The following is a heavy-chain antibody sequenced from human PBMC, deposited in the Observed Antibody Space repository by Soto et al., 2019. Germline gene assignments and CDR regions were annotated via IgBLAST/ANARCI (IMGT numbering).Heavy chain of an antibody. Sequence: GESLKISCKGSGYSFAGYWITWVRQKPGKGLEWMGRIDPSDSQTYYSPSFRGHVTISATKSITTVFLQWSSLRASDAAMYYCARQIYDSDTGPNFQYYFDSWGQGTPVTVSS. D-gene: IGHD3-22*01. J-gene: IGHJ4*02. CDR3: ARQIYDSDTGPNFQYYFDS. CDR2: IDPSDSQT. V-gene: IGHV5-10-1*01. CDR1: GYSFAGYW.